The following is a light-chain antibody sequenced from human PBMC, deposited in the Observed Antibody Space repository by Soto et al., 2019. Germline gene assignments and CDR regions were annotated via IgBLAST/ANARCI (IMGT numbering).Light chain of an antibody. CDR1: SSDVCGYNY. CDR2: EVS. J-gene: IGLJ3*02. CDR3: SSYTSGSTWV. V-gene: IGLV2-14*01. Sequence: QSVLTQPASVSGSPGQSITISCTGTSSDVCGYNYVSWYQQHPGKAPKLMIYEVSNRPSGVSNRFSGSKSGNTASLTISGLQAEDEDDYYCSSYTSGSTWVFGGGTKLTVL.